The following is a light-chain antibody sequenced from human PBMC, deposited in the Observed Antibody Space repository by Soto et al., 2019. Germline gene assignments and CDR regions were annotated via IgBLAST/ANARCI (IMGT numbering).Light chain of an antibody. V-gene: IGKV3-20*01. CDR3: QQYLSLPVT. CDR2: GAS. J-gene: IGKJ5*01. CDR1: QSVSSTY. Sequence: EIVLTQSPGTLSLSPEERATLSCRASQSVSSTYLAWFQQKTGQAPRILIYGASSRATGIPDRFSGSGSGTDFTLTISSVEPEDFAVYYCQQYLSLPVTCGQGTRLEIK.